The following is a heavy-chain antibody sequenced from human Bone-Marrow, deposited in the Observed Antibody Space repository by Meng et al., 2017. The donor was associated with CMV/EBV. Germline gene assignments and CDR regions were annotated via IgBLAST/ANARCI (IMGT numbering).Heavy chain of an antibody. CDR1: GFSFDDYG. CDR2: IYSGGEA. CDR3: ASSVDTYGRYGMDV. D-gene: IGHD5-18*01. J-gene: IGHJ6*02. Sequence: GESLKISCAASGFSFDDYGMTWVRQRPGKGLDWVSVIYSGGEAFYADSVRGRFFISRDKSKNTLYLEMTSLRAEDTAVYYCASSVDTYGRYGMDVWGQGTTVTVSS. V-gene: IGHV3-53*01.